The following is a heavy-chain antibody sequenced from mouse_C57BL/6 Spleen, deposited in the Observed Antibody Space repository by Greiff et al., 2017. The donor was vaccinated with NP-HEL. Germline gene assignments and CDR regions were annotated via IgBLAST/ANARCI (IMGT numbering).Heavy chain of an antibody. D-gene: IGHD1-1*01. Sequence: VKLQESGPGLVQPSQSLSITCTVSGFSLTSYGVHWVRQSPGKGLEWLGVIWSGGSTDYNAAFISKLIISKDKSKSQVFFKMNSQQADDTAIYYCARNYLLITTNAMDYWGQGTSVTVSS. CDR2: IWSGGST. V-gene: IGHV2-2*01. CDR1: GFSLTSYG. CDR3: ARNYLLITTNAMDY. J-gene: IGHJ4*01.